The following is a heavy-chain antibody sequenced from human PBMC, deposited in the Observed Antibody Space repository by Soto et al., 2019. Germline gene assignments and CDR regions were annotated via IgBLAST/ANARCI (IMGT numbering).Heavy chain of an antibody. CDR3: AKDFYSSNWHGVDV. CDR2: ITGSGTGT. D-gene: IGHD6-13*01. CDR1: GFTFNNYA. Sequence: GGSLRLSCAASGFTFNNYAMTWVRQAPGTGLEWVSTITGSGTGTYYADSVKGRFIISRVNSKNTLYLQMNSLRAEDTAVYYCAKDFYSSNWHGVDVWGQGTMVTVSS. V-gene: IGHV3-23*01. J-gene: IGHJ6*02.